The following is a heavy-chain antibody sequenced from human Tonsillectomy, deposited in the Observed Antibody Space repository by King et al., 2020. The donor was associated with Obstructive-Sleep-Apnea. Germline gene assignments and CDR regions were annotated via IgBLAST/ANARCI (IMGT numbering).Heavy chain of an antibody. Sequence: VQLQQWGAGLLKPSETLSLTCAVYGGSFSGYYWSWIRQPPGKGLEWIGEINHSGSTNYNPSLKSRVTISVDTSKNQFSLKLSSVTAADTAVYYCARVSNYSPYNWFDPWGQGTLVTVSS. D-gene: IGHD1-7*01. CDR2: INHSGST. CDR3: ARVSNYSPYNWFDP. J-gene: IGHJ5*02. V-gene: IGHV4-34*01. CDR1: GGSFSGYY.